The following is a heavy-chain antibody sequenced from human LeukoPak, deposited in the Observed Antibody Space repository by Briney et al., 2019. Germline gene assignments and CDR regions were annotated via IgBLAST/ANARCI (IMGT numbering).Heavy chain of an antibody. CDR1: GFTFTNAW. CDR2: IKSKADGETI. J-gene: IGHJ4*02. D-gene: IGHD1-20*01. Sequence: PGGSLRLSCAASGFTFTNAWMNWVRQAPGKGLEWVGRIKSKADGETIDYAAPVKGRFTFSRDDSKNMLYLQMNSLKSEDTAVYYCSTLTSRGLSDSWGQGTLVAVSS. V-gene: IGHV3-15*07. CDR3: STLTSRGLSDS.